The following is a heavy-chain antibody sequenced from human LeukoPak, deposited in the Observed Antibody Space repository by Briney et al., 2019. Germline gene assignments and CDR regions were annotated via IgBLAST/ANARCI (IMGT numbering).Heavy chain of an antibody. V-gene: IGHV3-66*01. CDR1: GFTFSKYS. CDR3: ARKTDHQTGGDY. D-gene: IGHD1-1*01. Sequence: AGGSLRLSCAASGFTFSKYSMNWVRQAPGEGLEWVSLIYSGGSTSYADSVKGRFTISRDNSKNTLYLQMNSLRAEDTAVYYCARKTDHQTGGDYWGQGTLVTVSS. CDR2: IYSGGST. J-gene: IGHJ4*02.